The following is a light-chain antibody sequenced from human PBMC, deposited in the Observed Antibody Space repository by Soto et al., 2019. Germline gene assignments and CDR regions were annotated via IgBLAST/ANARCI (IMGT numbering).Light chain of an antibody. CDR2: SNS. J-gene: IGLJ2*01. CDR1: NSNIGSNY. CDR3: AAWDDSLSGVV. V-gene: IGLV1-47*02. Sequence: QSVLTQPLSASGTPGQRVTISCSGNNSNIGSNYVYWYQQLPGTAPKLLIYSNSQRPSGVPDRFSGSKSGTSASLAISGLRSEDEAAYYCAAWDDSLSGVVFGGGTKLTVL.